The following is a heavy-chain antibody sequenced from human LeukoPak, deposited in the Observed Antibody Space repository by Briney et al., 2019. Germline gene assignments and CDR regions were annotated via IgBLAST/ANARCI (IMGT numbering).Heavy chain of an antibody. J-gene: IGHJ6*02. CDR1: GGSISSYY. Sequence: SGTLSLTCTVSGGSISSYYWSWIRQPPGKGLEWIGHIYYSGSTNYNPSLKSRVTISVDTSKNQFSLKLSSVTAADTAVYYCARVLVPAAIDYYYYGMDVWGQGTTVTVSS. CDR3: ARVLVPAAIDYYYYGMDV. V-gene: IGHV4-59*01. CDR2: IYYSGST. D-gene: IGHD2-2*02.